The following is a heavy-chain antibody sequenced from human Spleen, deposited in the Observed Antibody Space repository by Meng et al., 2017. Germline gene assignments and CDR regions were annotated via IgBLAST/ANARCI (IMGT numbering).Heavy chain of an antibody. Sequence: GSLRLSCTVSGGSISSSSYYWGWIRQPPGKGLEWIGSIYYSGSTYYNPSLKSRVTISVDTSQNQFSLKLRSVTAADTAVYYCARDGVYEGMDVWGQGTTVTVSS. CDR2: IYYSGST. CDR3: ARDGVYEGMDV. V-gene: IGHV4-39*07. J-gene: IGHJ6*02. CDR1: GGSISSSSYY. D-gene: IGHD2-8*01.